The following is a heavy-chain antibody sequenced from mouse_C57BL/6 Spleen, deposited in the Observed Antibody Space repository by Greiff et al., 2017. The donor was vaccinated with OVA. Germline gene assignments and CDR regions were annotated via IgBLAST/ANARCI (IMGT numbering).Heavy chain of an antibody. CDR1: GYTFTSYW. CDR3: AREGTYDYDGGGYFDY. CDR2: IDPSDSET. J-gene: IGHJ2*01. D-gene: IGHD2-4*01. Sequence: QVQLQQPGAELVRPGSSVKLSCKASGYTFTSYWMHWVKQRPIQGLEWIGNIDPSDSETHYNQKFKDKATLTVDKSSSTAYMQLSSLTSEDSAVYYCAREGTYDYDGGGYFDYWGQGTTLTVSS. V-gene: IGHV1-52*01.